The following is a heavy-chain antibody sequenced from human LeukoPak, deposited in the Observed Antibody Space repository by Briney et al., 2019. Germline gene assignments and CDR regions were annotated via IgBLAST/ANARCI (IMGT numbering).Heavy chain of an antibody. CDR1: GFTFSSYA. CDR3: ARDLHSGSYEDAFDI. J-gene: IGHJ3*02. Sequence: PGGSLRLSCAASGFTFSSYAMSWVRQAPGKGLEWVSAISDSGGSTYYADSVKGRFTISRDNSKNTLYLQMNSLRAEDTAVYYCARDLHSGSYEDAFDIGGEGTMVSVSS. V-gene: IGHV3-23*01. CDR2: ISDSGGST. D-gene: IGHD1-26*01.